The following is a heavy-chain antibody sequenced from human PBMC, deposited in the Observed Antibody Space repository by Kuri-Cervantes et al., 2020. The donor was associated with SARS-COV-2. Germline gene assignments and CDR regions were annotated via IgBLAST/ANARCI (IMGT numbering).Heavy chain of an antibody. CDR3: ARGEGVRGLMVMFRWRGAGPLDF. D-gene: IGHD3-10*01. J-gene: IGHJ4*02. CDR2: INPNTGGT. CDR1: GYTFSDYY. Sequence: ASVKVSCKASGYTFSDYYIHWVRQAPGQGPEWVGWINPNTGGTDYAQKFQGGVTMTRDTSLSTAYMELSRMRSDDTAFYYCARGEGVRGLMVMFRWRGAGPLDFWGQGSPVTVSS. V-gene: IGHV1-2*02.